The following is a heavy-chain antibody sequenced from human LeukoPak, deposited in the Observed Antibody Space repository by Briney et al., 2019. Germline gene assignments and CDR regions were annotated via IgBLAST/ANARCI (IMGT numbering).Heavy chain of an antibody. CDR1: GFTFSSYA. CDR2: ISGSGGST. D-gene: IGHD5-12*01. CDR3: ATYSGYDRIFDY. V-gene: IGHV3-23*01. Sequence: GGSLRLSCAASGFTFSSYAMSWVRQAPGKGLEWVSAISGSGGSTYYADSVKGRLTISRDNAKNSLSLHMNSLRAEDTAVYYCATYSGYDRIFDYWGQGTLVTVSS. J-gene: IGHJ4*02.